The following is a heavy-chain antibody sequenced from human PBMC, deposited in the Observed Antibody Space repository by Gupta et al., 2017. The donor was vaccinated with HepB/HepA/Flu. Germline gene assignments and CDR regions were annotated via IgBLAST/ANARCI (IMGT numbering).Heavy chain of an antibody. Sequence: EVQLVESGGGLVKPGGSLRLSCAASGFTFSSYSMNWVRQAPGKGLEWVSSISSSSSYIYYADSVKGRFTISRDNAKNSLYLQMNSLRAEDTSVYYCARDVIRGTFDIWGQGTMVTVSS. CDR3: ARDVIRGTFDI. D-gene: IGHD2/OR15-2a*01. CDR2: ISSSSSYI. V-gene: IGHV3-21*01. J-gene: IGHJ3*02. CDR1: GFTFSSYS.